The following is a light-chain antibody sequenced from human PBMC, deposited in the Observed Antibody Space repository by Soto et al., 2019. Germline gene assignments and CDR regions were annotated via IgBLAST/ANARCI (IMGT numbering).Light chain of an antibody. J-gene: IGLJ2*01. V-gene: IGLV2-23*01. CDR2: EGS. CDR1: SSNVGSYKF. Sequence: QSALTQPASVSGSPGQSITISCTGTSSNVGSYKFVSWYQQKPGKAPKLIIYEGSKRPSGVSYRFSGSKSGNTASLTISGLQAEDEGDYYCCSYAGTSTFVFGGGTKLTVL. CDR3: CSYAGTSTFV.